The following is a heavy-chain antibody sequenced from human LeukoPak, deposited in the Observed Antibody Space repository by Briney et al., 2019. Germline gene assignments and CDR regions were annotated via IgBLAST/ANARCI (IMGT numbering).Heavy chain of an antibody. J-gene: IGHJ3*02. CDR3: AKEYDILIGYYAFDI. V-gene: IGHV3-30*02. CDR1: GFTFSNYG. CDR2: IRYDGSNK. Sequence: QPGGSLRLSCAASGFTFSNYGMHWVRQAPGKGLEWVTFIRYDGSNKYYADSVKGRFTISRDNSKNTLYLQMNSLRAEDTAVYYCAKEYDILIGYYAFDIWGQGTMVTVSS. D-gene: IGHD3-9*01.